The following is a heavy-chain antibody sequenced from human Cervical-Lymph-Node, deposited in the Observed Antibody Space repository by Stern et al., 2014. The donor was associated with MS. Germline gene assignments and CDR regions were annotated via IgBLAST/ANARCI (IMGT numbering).Heavy chain of an antibody. V-gene: IGHV4-31*01. CDR1: GGSINSGGYY. CDR2: IYYTGSA. J-gene: IGHJ4*02. D-gene: IGHD3-22*01. Sequence: QVQLVQSGPGLVKPSQTLPLTCTVSGGSINSGGYYWSWIRQYPGQGLEWIGHIYYTGSAYYDPSLKSPITMSIDTSKNQFSLNLNSVTAADTAVYYCARGARYSDSSGYYFYFDYWGQGTLVTVSS. CDR3: ARGARYSDSSGYYFYFDY.